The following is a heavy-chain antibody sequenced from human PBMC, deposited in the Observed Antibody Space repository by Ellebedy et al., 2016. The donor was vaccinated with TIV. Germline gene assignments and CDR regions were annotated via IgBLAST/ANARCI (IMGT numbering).Heavy chain of an antibody. CDR3: AREFYDFWSGYYSSPDAFDV. J-gene: IGHJ3*01. CDR2: INAGNGNT. Sequence: ASVKVSCKASGYTFTSYAMHWVRQAPGQRLEWMGWINAGNGNTKYSQKFQGRVTITRDTSASTAYMELSSLRSEDTAVYYCAREFYDFWSGYYSSPDAFDVWGQGTMVTVSS. CDR1: GYTFTSYA. V-gene: IGHV1-3*01. D-gene: IGHD3-3*01.